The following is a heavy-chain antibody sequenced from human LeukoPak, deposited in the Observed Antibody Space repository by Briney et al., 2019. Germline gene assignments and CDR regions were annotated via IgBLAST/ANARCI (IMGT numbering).Heavy chain of an antibody. Sequence: PSETLSLTCTVSGGSISSSSYCWGWIRQPPGKGLEWIGSIYYSGSTYYNPSLKSRVTISVDTSKNQFSLKLSSVTAADTAVYYCARRIAARPGYYYGMDVWGQGTTVTVSS. CDR1: GGSISSSSYC. D-gene: IGHD6-6*01. CDR2: IYYSGST. J-gene: IGHJ6*02. V-gene: IGHV4-39*01. CDR3: ARRIAARPGYYYGMDV.